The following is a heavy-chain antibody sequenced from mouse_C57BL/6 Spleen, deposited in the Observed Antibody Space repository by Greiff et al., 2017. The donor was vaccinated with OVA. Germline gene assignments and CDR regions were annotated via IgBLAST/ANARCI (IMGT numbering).Heavy chain of an antibody. D-gene: IGHD4-1*01. J-gene: IGHJ2*01. V-gene: IGHV1-55*01. Sequence: QVQLQQPGAELVKPGASVKMSCKASGYTFTSSWITWVKQRPGQGLEWIGDIYPGDGGTNYNEKFKSKATLTVDTSSSTAYMQLSSLTSEDSAVYYCARWELGRRYFDYWGQGTTLTVSS. CDR1: GYTFTSSW. CDR2: IYPGDGGT. CDR3: ARWELGRRYFDY.